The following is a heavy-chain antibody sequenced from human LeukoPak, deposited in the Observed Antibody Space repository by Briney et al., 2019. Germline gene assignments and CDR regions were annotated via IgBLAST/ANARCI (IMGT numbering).Heavy chain of an antibody. D-gene: IGHD3-22*01. CDR2: INPSGGST. CDR1: GYTFTSYY. J-gene: IGHJ4*02. V-gene: IGHV1-46*01. Sequence: ASVKVSCKASGYTFTSYYMHWVRQAPGQGLEWMEIINPSGGSTSYAQKFQGRVTMTRDTSTSTVYMELSSLRSEDTAVYYCARVSLPYYDSSGYSRYYFDYWGQGTLVTVSS. CDR3: ARVSLPYYDSSGYSRYYFDY.